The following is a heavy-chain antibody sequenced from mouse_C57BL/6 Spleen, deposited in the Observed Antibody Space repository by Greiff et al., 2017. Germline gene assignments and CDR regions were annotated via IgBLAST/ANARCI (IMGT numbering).Heavy chain of an antibody. D-gene: IGHD1-1*01. V-gene: IGHV1-9*01. CDR1: GYTFTGYW. Sequence: VKLVESGAELMKPGASVKLSCKATGYTFTGYWIEWVKQRPGHGLEWIGEILPGSGSTNYNEKFKGKATFTADTSSNTAYMQRSSLTTEDSAIYDCARSLVVTTVVAWDAMDYWGQGTSVTVSS. J-gene: IGHJ4*01. CDR2: ILPGSGST. CDR3: ARSLVVTTVVAWDAMDY.